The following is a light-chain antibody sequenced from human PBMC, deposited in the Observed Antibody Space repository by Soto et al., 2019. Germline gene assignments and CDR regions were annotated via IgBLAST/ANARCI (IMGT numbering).Light chain of an antibody. CDR2: EVN. CDR1: SSDVGGYNY. CDR3: SSYAGSNNLL. J-gene: IGLJ2*01. Sequence: QSALTQPPSASGSSGQSVTISCTGTSSDVGGYNYVSWYQQHPGKAPKLMIYEVNKRPSGVPDRFSGSKSGNTASLTVSGLQAEDEADYYCSSYAGSNNLLFGGGTKLTVL. V-gene: IGLV2-8*01.